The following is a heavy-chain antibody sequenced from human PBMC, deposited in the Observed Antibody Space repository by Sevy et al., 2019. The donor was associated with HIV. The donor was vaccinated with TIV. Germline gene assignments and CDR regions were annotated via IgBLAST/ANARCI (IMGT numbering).Heavy chain of an antibody. V-gene: IGHV3-33*01. CDR2: IWSDGAYQ. CDR3: ARGGYYYDNAAYYALDS. CDR1: GFTFSNYA. D-gene: IGHD3-22*01. Sequence: GGSLILSCAATGFTFSNYAMHWVRQAPGKGLEWVAIIWSDGAYQYHGDSVKGRFPISRDNSKNTLYLQMNNVRVEDTAVYYCARGGYYYDNAAYYALDSCGQGTLVTVSS. J-gene: IGHJ4*02.